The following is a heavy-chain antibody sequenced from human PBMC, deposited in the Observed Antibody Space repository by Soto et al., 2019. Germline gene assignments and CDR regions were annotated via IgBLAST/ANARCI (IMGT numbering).Heavy chain of an antibody. CDR2: ISATVNGGGT. Sequence: EVQLVESGGDLVQPGGSLRLSCVVSGLAFRNFALHWVRQAPGKSLEYVSAISATVNGGGTYYASSVKGRFTISRDDSKNTLYLQMGSLRADDTAVYYCATGKEGSGTYYDYWGQGTLVTVSS. CDR3: ATGKEGSGTYYDY. J-gene: IGHJ4*02. D-gene: IGHD3-10*01. CDR1: GLAFRNFA. V-gene: IGHV3-64*01.